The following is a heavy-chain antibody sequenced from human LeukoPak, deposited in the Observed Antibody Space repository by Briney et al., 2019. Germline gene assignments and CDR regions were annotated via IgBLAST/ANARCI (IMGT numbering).Heavy chain of an antibody. Sequence: PGGSLRLSCVASGFTFETYWTSWVRQAPGKGLEWVANIKQDGSNKYYADSVKGRFTISRDNSKNTLYLQMNSLRAEDTAVYYCAEPYYDFWSGYRPIYYYYYMDGWGKGTTVTVSS. CDR3: AEPYYDFWSGYRPIYYYYYMDG. V-gene: IGHV3-7*01. CDR2: IKQDGSNK. J-gene: IGHJ6*03. CDR1: GFTFETYW. D-gene: IGHD3-3*01.